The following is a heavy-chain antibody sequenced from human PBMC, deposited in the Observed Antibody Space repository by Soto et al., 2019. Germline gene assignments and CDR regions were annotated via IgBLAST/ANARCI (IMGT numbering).Heavy chain of an antibody. D-gene: IGHD6-13*01. Sequence: PSETLSLTCTVSGGSISRYYWSWIRQPPGKRLESIGYIYYSGSTNYNPSLKSRVTISVDTSKNQFSLKLTSVTAADTAVYYCAGRAAAAGTPFDYWGQGTLVTVSS. CDR1: GGSISRYY. V-gene: IGHV4-59*03. CDR2: IYYSGST. CDR3: AGRAAAAGTPFDY. J-gene: IGHJ4*02.